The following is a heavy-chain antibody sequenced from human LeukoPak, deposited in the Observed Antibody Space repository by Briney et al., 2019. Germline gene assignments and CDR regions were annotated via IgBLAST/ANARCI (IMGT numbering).Heavy chain of an antibody. CDR3: AGQGRGIAVAGG. J-gene: IGHJ4*02. CDR1: GGTFSSYA. CDR2: IIPILGIA. D-gene: IGHD6-19*01. V-gene: IGHV1-69*04. Sequence: GASVKVSCKASGGTFSSYAISWVRQAPGQGLEWMGRIIPILGIANYAQKFQGRVTITADKSTSTAYKELSSLRSEDTAVYYCAGQGRGIAVAGGWGQGTLVTVSS.